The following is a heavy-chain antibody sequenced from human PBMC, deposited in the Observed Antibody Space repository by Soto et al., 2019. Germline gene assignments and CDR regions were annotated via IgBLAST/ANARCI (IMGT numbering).Heavy chain of an antibody. CDR3: ARESRRWLLTGYTDYGMDV. J-gene: IGHJ6*04. Sequence: QVQLVQSGTELRKPGSSVKVSCKVSRGTFSSNAIRWLRQAPGQGREWIGVIVPVLGSTTYSEKFQGRLTITEDKSTSTAYMELSSLRSDATAVYYCARESRRWLLTGYTDYGMDVWGKGTTVIVSS. CDR2: IVPVLGST. CDR1: RGTFSSNA. V-gene: IGHV1-69*06. D-gene: IGHD3-9*01.